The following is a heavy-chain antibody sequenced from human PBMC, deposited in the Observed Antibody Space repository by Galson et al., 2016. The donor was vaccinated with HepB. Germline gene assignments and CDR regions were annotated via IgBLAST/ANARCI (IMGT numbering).Heavy chain of an antibody. CDR2: IYGGTT. Sequence: TLSLTCTVSGTSLSSGGYYWTWIRQFPGQGLEWIGYIYGGTTSYNPSLKSRVVISVDTSKNQFSLRLSSVTAADTAIFYCARGTTRYHDAFHIWGPGTMVTVSA. CDR3: ARGTTRYHDAFHI. D-gene: IGHD1/OR15-1a*01. V-gene: IGHV4-31*03. J-gene: IGHJ3*02. CDR1: GTSLSSGGYY.